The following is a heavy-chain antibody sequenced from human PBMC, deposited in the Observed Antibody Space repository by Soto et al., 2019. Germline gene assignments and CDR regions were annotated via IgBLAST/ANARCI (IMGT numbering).Heavy chain of an antibody. V-gene: IGHV1-69*01. CDR3: VRKAGGGNYDILDF. Sequence: QLQVVQSGAEVKKPGSSVKVSCKVSGYSFRSYAISWVRQAPGQGLEWMGGIIPILTTANYAQKFQDRVTITADESTSTAYMEVSSLTSEDTAVYYCVRKAGGGNYDILDFWGQGTLVTVSS. D-gene: IGHD2-15*01. J-gene: IGHJ4*02. CDR2: IIPILTTA. CDR1: GYSFRSYA.